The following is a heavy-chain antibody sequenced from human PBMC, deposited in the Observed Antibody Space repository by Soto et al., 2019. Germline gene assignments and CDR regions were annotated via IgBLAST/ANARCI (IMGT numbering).Heavy chain of an antibody. Sequence: AETLSLTCTVSVGSISSYYWSWIRQPPGKGLEWIGYIYYSGSTNYNPSLKSRVTISVDTSKNQFSLKLSSVTAADTAVYYCARTIRADYWGQGTLVTVSS. V-gene: IGHV4-59*01. J-gene: IGHJ4*02. CDR1: VGSISSYY. CDR2: IYYSGST. CDR3: ARTIRADY.